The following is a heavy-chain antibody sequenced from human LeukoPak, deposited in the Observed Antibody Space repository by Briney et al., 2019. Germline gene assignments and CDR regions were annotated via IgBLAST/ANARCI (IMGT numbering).Heavy chain of an antibody. CDR3: ARFLGYTFDY. V-gene: IGHV4-38-2*01. CDR1: GYSISSGYY. D-gene: IGHD5-24*01. CDR2: IYHSGST. Sequence: SETLSLTCAVSGYSISSGYYWGWIRQPPGKGLEWIGSIYHSGSTYYNPSLKIRVTISVATSKNQFSLKLSSVTAADTAVYYCARFLGYTFDYWGQGTLVTVSS. J-gene: IGHJ4*02.